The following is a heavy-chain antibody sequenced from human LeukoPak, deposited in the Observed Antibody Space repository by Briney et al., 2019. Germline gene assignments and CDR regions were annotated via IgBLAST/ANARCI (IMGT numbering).Heavy chain of an antibody. D-gene: IGHD3-10*01. CDR2: IYRSGST. V-gene: IGHV4-39*01. J-gene: IGHJ4*02. Sequence: SETLSLTCTVSGGSVSSGSSYWSWIRQPPGKGLEWIGSIYRSGSTYYNPALKSRVTISVETSKNQRSLKLTSVTAADTAVYYCARQITSHGTWGWDVIGDWGQVTLVSVSS. CDR1: GGSVSSGSSY. CDR3: ARQITSHGTWGWDVIGD.